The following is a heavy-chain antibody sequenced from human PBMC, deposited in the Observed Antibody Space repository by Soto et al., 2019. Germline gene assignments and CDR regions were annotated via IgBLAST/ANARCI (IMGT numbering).Heavy chain of an antibody. CDR2: IKSKTDGGTT. J-gene: IGHJ6*03. V-gene: IGHV3-15*01. CDR1: GFTFSNAW. D-gene: IGHD3-9*01. CDR3: TTDLYDILTGDYMDV. Sequence: GGSLRLSCAASGFTFSNAWMSWVRQAPGKGLEWVGRIKSKTDGGTTDYAAPLKGRYTISRDDSKNTLYLQMNSLKTEDTAVYYCTTDLYDILTGDYMDVRGKGTTVTVSS.